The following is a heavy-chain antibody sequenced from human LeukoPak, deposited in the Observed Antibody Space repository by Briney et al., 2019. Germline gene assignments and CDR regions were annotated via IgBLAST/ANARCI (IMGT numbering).Heavy chain of an antibody. D-gene: IGHD3-16*02. CDR3: ARITFGGVISI. CDR1: GGSIRSSDYY. CDR2: INHSGST. J-gene: IGHJ3*02. V-gene: IGHV4-39*07. Sequence: KPSETLSLTCTVSGGSIRSSDYYWGWIRQPPGKGLEWIGEINHSGSTNYNPSLKSRVTISVDTSKNQFSLKLSSVTAADTAVYYCARITFGGVISIWGQGTMVTVSS.